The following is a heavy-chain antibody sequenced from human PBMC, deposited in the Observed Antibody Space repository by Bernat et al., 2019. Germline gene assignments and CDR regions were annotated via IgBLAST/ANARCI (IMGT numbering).Heavy chain of an antibody. D-gene: IGHD6-6*01. CDR1: GGTFSSYA. V-gene: IGHV1-69*01. J-gene: IGHJ4*02. CDR3: ALGLPPARGIAARPRY. Sequence: QVQLVESGAEVKKPGSSVKVSCKASGGTFSSYAISWVRQAPGQGLEWMGGLIPIFGTANYAQKFQGRVTITAEESRSTAYMELSSLRSEDTAVYYCALGLPPARGIAARPRYRGQGTLVTVSS. CDR2: LIPIFGTA.